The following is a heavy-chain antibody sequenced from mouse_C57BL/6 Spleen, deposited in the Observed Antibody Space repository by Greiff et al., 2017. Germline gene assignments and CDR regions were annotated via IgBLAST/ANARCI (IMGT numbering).Heavy chain of an antibody. Sequence: QVQLQQPGAELVMPGASVKLSCKASGYTFTRYWMHWVKQRPGQGLAWIGELDPSDSYTNYNQKFKGKSTLTVDKSSSTAYMQLSSLTSEDSAVYYCARGNYGNYGCDYWGQGTTLTVSS. J-gene: IGHJ2*01. CDR1: GYTFTRYW. CDR3: ARGNYGNYGCDY. CDR2: LDPSDSYT. V-gene: IGHV1-69*01. D-gene: IGHD2-1*01.